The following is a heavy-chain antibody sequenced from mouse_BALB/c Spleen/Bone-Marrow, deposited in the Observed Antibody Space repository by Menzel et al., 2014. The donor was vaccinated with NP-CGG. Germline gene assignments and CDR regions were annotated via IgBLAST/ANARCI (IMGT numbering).Heavy chain of an antibody. Sequence: DLVKPGASVKLSCKASGYTFTSYWINWIKQRPGQGLEWIGRIAPGSDSTYYDGMFKGKATLTVDTSSSTAYIQLSSLSSEDSAVYFCARSYYGRAMDYWGQGTSVTVSS. V-gene: IGHV1S41*01. J-gene: IGHJ4*01. CDR2: IAPGSDST. D-gene: IGHD1-1*01. CDR1: GYTFTSYW. CDR3: ARSYYGRAMDY.